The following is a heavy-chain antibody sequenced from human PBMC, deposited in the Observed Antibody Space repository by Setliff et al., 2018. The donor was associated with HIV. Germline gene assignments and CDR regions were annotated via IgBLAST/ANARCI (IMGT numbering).Heavy chain of an antibody. V-gene: IGHV1-2*02. CDR3: ERDYGSSNWRREGNWFDP. J-gene: IGHJ5*02. CDR2: INPDSGGT. D-gene: IGHD6-13*01. Sequence: GASVKVSCKASGYTFTDYYIHWVRQAPGQGLEWMGWINPDSGGTDYAQKFQGRVTMTRDTSISTAYMELSGLRSDDTAVYYCERDYGSSNWRREGNWFDPWGQGTLVTVSS. CDR1: GYTFTDYY.